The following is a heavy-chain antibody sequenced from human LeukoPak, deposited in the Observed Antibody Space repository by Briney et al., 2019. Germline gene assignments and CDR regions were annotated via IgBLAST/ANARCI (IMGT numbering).Heavy chain of an antibody. CDR2: ISAYNGNT. V-gene: IGHV1-18*01. Sequence: ASVKVSCKASGYTFTSYGISWVRQAPGQGLEWMGWISAYNGNTNYAQKLQGRVTMTTDTSTSTAYMELRSLRSDDTAVYYCASDRWAYWQWPVDYWGQGTLVTVSS. CDR3: ASDRWAYWQWPVDY. J-gene: IGHJ4*02. CDR1: GYTFTSYG. D-gene: IGHD6-19*01.